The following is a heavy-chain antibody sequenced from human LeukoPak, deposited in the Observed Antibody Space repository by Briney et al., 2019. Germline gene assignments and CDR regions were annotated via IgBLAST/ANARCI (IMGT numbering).Heavy chain of an antibody. V-gene: IGHV1-69*13. CDR3: ARGGGEGDILTGTTLGY. D-gene: IGHD3-9*01. Sequence: ASVKVSCHASGYTFPSYGISWVRQAPGQGLEWMGGIIPIFGTANYAQKFQGRVTITADESTSTAYMELSSLRSEDTAVYYCARGGGEGDILTGTTLGYWGQGTLVTVSS. J-gene: IGHJ4*02. CDR1: GYTFPSYG. CDR2: IIPIFGTA.